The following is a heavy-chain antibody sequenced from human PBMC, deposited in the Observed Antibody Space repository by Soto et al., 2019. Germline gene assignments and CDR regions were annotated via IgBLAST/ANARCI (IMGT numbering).Heavy chain of an antibody. J-gene: IGHJ4*02. V-gene: IGHV4-59*08. CDR2: IYYSGST. CDR3: ARAYYDFWSGYYLPIGYYFDY. CDR1: GGSISSYF. Sequence: SETLSLTCTVSGGSISSYFWSWIRQPPGKGLEWIGYIYYSGSTNYNPSLKSRVTISVDTSKNQFSLKLSSVTAADTAVYYCARAYYDFWSGYYLPIGYYFDYWGQGTLVTVSS. D-gene: IGHD3-3*01.